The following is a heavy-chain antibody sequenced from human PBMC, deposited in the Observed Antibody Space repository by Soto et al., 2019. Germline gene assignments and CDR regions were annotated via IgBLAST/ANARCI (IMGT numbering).Heavy chain of an antibody. J-gene: IGHJ6*02. D-gene: IGHD3-9*01. V-gene: IGHV4-34*01. CDR1: GGSFSAYY. CDR3: ARAQPLLTGYYSAYYYGMDV. Sequence: PSETLSLTCAVYGGSFSAYYWSWIRQPPGKGLEWIGEINHSGSTNYNPSLKSRVTISVDTSKNQFSLKLSSVTAADTTVYYCARAQPLLTGYYSAYYYGMDVWGQGTTVTVSS. CDR2: INHSGST.